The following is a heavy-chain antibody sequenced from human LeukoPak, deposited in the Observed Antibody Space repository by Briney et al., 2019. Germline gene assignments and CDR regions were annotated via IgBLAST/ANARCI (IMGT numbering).Heavy chain of an antibody. CDR1: GIIFSSYA. V-gene: IGHV3-30*04. D-gene: IGHD3-22*01. Sequence: PGGSLRLSCAASGIIFSSYALHWVRQAPGKGLEWVAVISHDGGNKYFADSVKGRFTISRDNSNNTLYLQMNGLRPEDTAVYYCARNFDSSPFDYWGQGTLVTVSS. CDR3: ARNFDSSPFDY. J-gene: IGHJ4*02. CDR2: ISHDGGNK.